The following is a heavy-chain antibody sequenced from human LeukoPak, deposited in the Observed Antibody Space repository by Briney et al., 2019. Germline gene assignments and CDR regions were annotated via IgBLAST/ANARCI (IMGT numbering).Heavy chain of an antibody. J-gene: IGHJ5*02. D-gene: IGHD6-19*01. CDR3: ARDRYSSGWYVRWFDP. CDR1: GGSISSSNW. CDR2: IYHSGST. V-gene: IGHV4-4*02. Sequence: SGTLSLTCAVSGGSISSSNWWSWVRQPPGKGLEWIGEIYHSGSTNYNPSLKSRVTISVDTSKNQFSLKLSSVTAADTAVYYCARDRYSSGWYVRWFDPWGQGTLVTVSS.